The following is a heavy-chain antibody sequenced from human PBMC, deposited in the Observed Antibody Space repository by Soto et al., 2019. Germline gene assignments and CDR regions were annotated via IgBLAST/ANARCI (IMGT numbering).Heavy chain of an antibody. CDR2: IYYSGST. J-gene: IGHJ5*02. Sequence: SETLSLTCTVSGGSISSSSYYWGWIRQPPGKGLEWIGSIYYSGSTYYNPSLKSRVTISVDTSKNQFSLKLSSVTAADTAVYYCARRLGGGRNWFDPWGQGTLVTVSS. V-gene: IGHV4-39*01. CDR1: GGSISSSSYY. CDR3: ARRLGGGRNWFDP.